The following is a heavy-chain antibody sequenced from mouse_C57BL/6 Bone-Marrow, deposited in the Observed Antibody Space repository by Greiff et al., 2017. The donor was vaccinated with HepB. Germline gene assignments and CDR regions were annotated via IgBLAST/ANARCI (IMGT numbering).Heavy chain of an antibody. CDR1: GYTFTSYW. CDR3: ARPYYGSSRDFDY. V-gene: IGHV1-72*01. D-gene: IGHD1-1*01. Sequence: VQLQQPGAELVKPGASVKLSCTASGYTFTSYWMHWVKQRPGRGLEWIGRIDPNSGGTKYNEKFKSKATLTVDKPSSTAYMQLSSLTSEDSAVYYGARPYYGSSRDFDYWGQGTTLTVSS. J-gene: IGHJ2*01. CDR2: IDPNSGGT.